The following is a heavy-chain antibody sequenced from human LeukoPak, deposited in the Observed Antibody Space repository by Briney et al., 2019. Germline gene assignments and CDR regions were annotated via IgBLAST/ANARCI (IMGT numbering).Heavy chain of an antibody. D-gene: IGHD6-13*01. CDR2: MNPNSGNT. CDR1: GYTFTSYD. J-gene: IGHJ4*02. V-gene: IGHV1-8*03. Sequence: ASVKVSCKASGYTFTSYDINWVRQATGQGLEWMGWMNPNSGNTGYAQKFQGRVTITRDTSASTAYMELSSLRSEDTAVYYCARDEGAAAGNYWGQGTLVTVSS. CDR3: ARDEGAAAGNY.